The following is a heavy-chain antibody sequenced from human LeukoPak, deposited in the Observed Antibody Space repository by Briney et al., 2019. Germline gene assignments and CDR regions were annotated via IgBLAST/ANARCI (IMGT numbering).Heavy chain of an antibody. D-gene: IGHD3-22*01. CDR3: ARRRVTVIVASTFDS. CDR2: VADYGSV. Sequence: PSETLSLTCAVYGGSFTNYFWSWVRQSPGKGLEWIGEVADYGSVNYNPSLQSRVTISLDTSKNHFSLKVSSMTAADTAVYYCARRRVTVIVASTFDSWGQGTLVTVSS. J-gene: IGHJ4*02. V-gene: IGHV4-34*01. CDR1: GGSFTNYF.